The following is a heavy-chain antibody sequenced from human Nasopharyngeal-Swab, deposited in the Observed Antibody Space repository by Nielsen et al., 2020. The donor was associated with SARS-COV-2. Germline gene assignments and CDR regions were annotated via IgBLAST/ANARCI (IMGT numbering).Heavy chain of an antibody. V-gene: IGHV3-23*01. Sequence: WIRQPPGKGLAWVSGISPSGLTTYDADSVKGRFTISRDNANNTLYLQMNSLRAEDTAVYYCATLDYGDYAHYYYMDVWGKGTSVTVSS. D-gene: IGHD4-17*01. J-gene: IGHJ6*03. CDR2: ISPSGLTT. CDR3: ATLDYGDYAHYYYMDV.